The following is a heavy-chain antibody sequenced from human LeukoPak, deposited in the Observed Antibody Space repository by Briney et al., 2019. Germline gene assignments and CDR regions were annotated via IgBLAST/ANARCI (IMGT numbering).Heavy chain of an antibody. CDR3: ARDHTVSWGSYRYNDY. Sequence: KPGGSLRLSCAASGFTFSSYSMNWVRQAPGKGLEWVSSISSSSSYIYYADSVKGRFTISGDNAKNSLYLQMNSLRAEDTAVYYCARDHTVSWGSYRYNDYWGQGTLVTVSS. J-gene: IGHJ4*02. D-gene: IGHD3-16*02. CDR1: GFTFSSYS. CDR2: ISSSSSYI. V-gene: IGHV3-21*01.